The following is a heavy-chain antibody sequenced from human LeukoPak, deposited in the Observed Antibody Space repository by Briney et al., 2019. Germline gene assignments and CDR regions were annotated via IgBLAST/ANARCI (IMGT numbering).Heavy chain of an antibody. V-gene: IGHV1-46*01. CDR2: INPSGGST. CDR1: GYTFTGYY. J-gene: IGHJ5*02. D-gene: IGHD2-15*01. Sequence: ASVKVSCKASGYTFTGYYMHWVRQAPGQGLEWMGIINPSGGSTSYAQKFQGRVTMTRDTSTSTVYMELSSLRSEDTAVYYRARDLGPVVAASHNWFDPWGQGTLVTVSS. CDR3: ARDLGPVVAASHNWFDP.